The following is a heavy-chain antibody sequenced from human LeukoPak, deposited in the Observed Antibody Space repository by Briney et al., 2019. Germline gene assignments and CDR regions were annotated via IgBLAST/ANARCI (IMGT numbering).Heavy chain of an antibody. CDR1: GYSISSGYY. CDR2: IYHSGST. CDR3: ARRLTGGREAFDI. J-gene: IGHJ3*02. Sequence: PSETLSLTCAVSGYSISSGYYWGWIRQPPGKGLEWIGSIYHSGSTYYNPSLKSRVTISVDTSKNQFSLKLSSVTAADTAAYYCARRLTGGREAFDIWGQGTMVTVSS. V-gene: IGHV4-38-2*01. D-gene: IGHD1-14*01.